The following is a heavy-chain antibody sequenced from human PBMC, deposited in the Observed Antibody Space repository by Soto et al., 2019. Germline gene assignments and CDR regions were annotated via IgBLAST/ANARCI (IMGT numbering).Heavy chain of an antibody. J-gene: IGHJ4*02. CDR3: ARGGGSTKVDY. CDR2: TSNSGST. V-gene: IGHV4-31*03. D-gene: IGHD2-2*01. CDR1: GGSITSSGYY. Sequence: QVQLQESGPGLVKPSQTLSLTCTVSGGSITSSGYYWSWIRQHPGAGLEWIGFTSNSGSTSYNPSLKRRVTISVDTSSNQSSLNLRSVTAADTAVCYCARGGGSTKVDYWGQGTLVTVSP.